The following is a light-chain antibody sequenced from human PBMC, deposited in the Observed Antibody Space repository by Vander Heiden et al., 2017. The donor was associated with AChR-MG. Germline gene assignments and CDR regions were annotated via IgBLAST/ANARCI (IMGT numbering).Light chain of an antibody. CDR1: QTVRNSN. Sequence: EIVLTQSPGTPSLSPGERGTLSCRASQTVRNSNLAWYQQKLGQAPRLLLYGASSRATGIPDRFSGSGSGTDFTLTISRLEPEDFAVYFCQQYGTSPWTFGQGTKVEIK. CDR2: GAS. CDR3: QQYGTSPWT. V-gene: IGKV3-20*01. J-gene: IGKJ1*01.